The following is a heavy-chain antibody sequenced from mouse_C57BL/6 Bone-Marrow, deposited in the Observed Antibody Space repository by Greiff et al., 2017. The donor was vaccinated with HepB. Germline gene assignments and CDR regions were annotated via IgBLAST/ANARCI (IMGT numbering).Heavy chain of an antibody. CDR2: FYPGSGSI. CDR1: GYTFTEYT. J-gene: IGHJ3*01. CDR3: ARHEGGFYYYGSREAWFAY. Sequence: VQLQQSGAELVKPGASVKLSCKASGYTFTEYTIHWVKQRSGQGLEWIGWFYPGSGSIKYNEKFKDKATLTADKSSSTVYMELSRLTSEDSAVYFCARHEGGFYYYGSREAWFAYWGQGTLVTVSA. D-gene: IGHD1-1*01. V-gene: IGHV1-62-2*01.